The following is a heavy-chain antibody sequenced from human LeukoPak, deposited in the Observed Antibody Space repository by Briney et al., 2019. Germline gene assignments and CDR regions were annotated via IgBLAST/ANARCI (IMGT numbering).Heavy chain of an antibody. CDR3: ARGLNAVVAATFGY. V-gene: IGHV3-23*01. CDR2: ISSSGGST. Sequence: GGSLRLSCAASGFTFSSYAMTWVRQAPGKGLEWVSAISSSGGSTYYADSVKGRFTISRDNAKNTLYLQMNSLRAEDTAVYYCARGLNAVVAATFGYWGQGTLVTVSS. CDR1: GFTFSSYA. D-gene: IGHD2-15*01. J-gene: IGHJ4*02.